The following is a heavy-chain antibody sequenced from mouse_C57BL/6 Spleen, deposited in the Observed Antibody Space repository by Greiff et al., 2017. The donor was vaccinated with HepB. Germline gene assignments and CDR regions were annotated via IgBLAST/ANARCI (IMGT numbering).Heavy chain of an antibody. CDR1: GYTFTDYY. CDR2: INPNNGGT. J-gene: IGHJ2*01. CDR3: ARNWVDY. V-gene: IGHV1-26*01. D-gene: IGHD4-1*01. Sequence: VQLHQSGPELVKPGASVKISCKASGYTFTDYYMNWVKQSHGKSLEWIGDINPNNGGTSYNQKFKGKATLTVDKSSSTAYMELRSLTSEDSAVYYCARNWVDYWGQGTTLTVSS.